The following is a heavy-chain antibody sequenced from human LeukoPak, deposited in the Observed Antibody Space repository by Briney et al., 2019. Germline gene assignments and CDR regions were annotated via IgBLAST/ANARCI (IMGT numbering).Heavy chain of an antibody. J-gene: IGHJ3*02. CDR1: GFTSSSYA. D-gene: IGHD3-16*01. CDR2: IGGGDGGT. V-gene: IGHV3-23*01. Sequence: RGSLRLSCAGSGFTSSSYAMSWVRQAPGKGLDWVSGIGGGDGGTYYTDSVKGRFTIFRDISKNTLYLQMNSLSAEDTAVYYCARDGPSVDWGAFDIWGQGTMVTVSS. CDR3: ARDGPSVDWGAFDI.